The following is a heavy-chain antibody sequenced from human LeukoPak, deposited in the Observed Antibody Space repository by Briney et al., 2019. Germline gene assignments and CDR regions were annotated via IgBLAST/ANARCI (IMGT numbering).Heavy chain of an antibody. V-gene: IGHV4-59*01. D-gene: IGHD4-23*01. Sequence: AETLSLTCTVSGGSISNKYWSWSRQPPGKGLELIGDIYYSGNTNYNPSLKRRFTILLDTSKNQVSLKLSSVTAADTAVYSCARGTGGGDYWGQGTLVTVSS. CDR2: IYYSGNT. CDR3: ARGTGGGDY. J-gene: IGHJ4*02. CDR1: GGSISNKY.